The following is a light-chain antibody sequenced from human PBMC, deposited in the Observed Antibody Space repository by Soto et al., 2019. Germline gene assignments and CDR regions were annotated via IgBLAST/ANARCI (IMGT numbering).Light chain of an antibody. CDR3: TSYTSNSTLV. J-gene: IGLJ2*01. CDR1: SSDVGGYNY. V-gene: IGLV2-14*03. Sequence: QSALTQPASVSGSPGQSITISCTGTSSDVGGYNYVSWYQHHPGKAPKLIIYDVSHRPSGVSNRFSGSKSGNTASLTISGLQAEDEADYYCTSYTSNSTLVFGGGTKVTVL. CDR2: DVS.